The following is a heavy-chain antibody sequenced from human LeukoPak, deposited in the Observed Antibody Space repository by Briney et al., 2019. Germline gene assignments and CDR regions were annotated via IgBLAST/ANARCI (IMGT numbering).Heavy chain of an antibody. CDR2: IYHSGST. V-gene: IGHV4-30-2*01. D-gene: IGHD1-1*01. Sequence: PSQTLSLTCAVSGGSISSGGYSWSWIRQPPGKGLEWIGYIYHSGSTYYNPSLKSRVTISVDRSKNQFSLKLSSVTAADTAVYYCARVGYGPTGWLDPWGQGTLVTVSS. CDR1: GGSISSGGYS. CDR3: ARVGYGPTGWLDP. J-gene: IGHJ5*02.